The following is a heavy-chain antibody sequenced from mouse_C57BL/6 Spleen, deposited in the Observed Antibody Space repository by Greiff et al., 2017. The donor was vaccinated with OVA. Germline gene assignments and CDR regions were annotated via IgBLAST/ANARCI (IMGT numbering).Heavy chain of an antibody. CDR3: ARWGYSNLDWYIDV. CDR2: INPSNGGT. Sequence: QVQLQQPGTELVKPGASVKLSCKASGYTFTSYWMHWVKQRPGQGLEWIGNINPSNGGTNYNEKFKSKATLTVDKSSSTAYMQLSSLPSEDSAVDYGARWGYSNLDWYIDVWGTGTTVTVSS. J-gene: IGHJ1*03. V-gene: IGHV1-53*01. D-gene: IGHD2-5*01. CDR1: GYTFTSYW.